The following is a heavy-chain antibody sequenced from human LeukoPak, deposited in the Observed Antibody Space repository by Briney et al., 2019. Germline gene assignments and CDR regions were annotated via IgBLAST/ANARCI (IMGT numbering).Heavy chain of an antibody. J-gene: IGHJ4*02. CDR2: ISSSSSYI. V-gene: IGHV3-21*01. Sequence: GGSLRLSCAASGFTFSSYSMNWVRQAPGKGLEWVSSISSSSSYIYYADSVKGRFTISRDNAKNSLYLQMNSLRAEDTAVYYCAREPSGTYYYGSGSYSSYWGQGTLVTVSS. CDR3: AREPSGTYYYGSGSYSSY. D-gene: IGHD3-10*01. CDR1: GFTFSSYS.